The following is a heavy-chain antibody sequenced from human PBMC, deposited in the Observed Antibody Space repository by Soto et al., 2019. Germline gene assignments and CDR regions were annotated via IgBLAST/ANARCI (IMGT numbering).Heavy chain of an antibody. Sequence: PSETLSLTCTVSGDSIRSSSYSWDWIRQPPGKGLEWIGCIYPSGTTYYNPSLKGRVTISVDTSKNQFSLNLSSVTAADTAVYYCARDLWGYCGADCYPLDVWGQGTTVTVSS. D-gene: IGHD2-21*02. V-gene: IGHV4-39*02. CDR2: IYPSGTT. CDR1: GDSIRSSSYS. J-gene: IGHJ6*02. CDR3: ARDLWGYCGADCYPLDV.